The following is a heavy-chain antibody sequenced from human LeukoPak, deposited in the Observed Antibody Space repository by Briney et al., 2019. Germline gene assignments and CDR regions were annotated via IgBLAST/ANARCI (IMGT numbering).Heavy chain of an antibody. J-gene: IGHJ6*03. Sequence: GGSLRLSCAASGFTFSSYSMNWVRQAPGKGLGWASSISSSSSYIYYADSVKGRFTISRDNAKNSLYLQMNSLRAEDTAVYYCARDEVGELPYYYYYMDVWGKGTTVTVSS. V-gene: IGHV3-21*01. D-gene: IGHD3-10*01. CDR3: ARDEVGELPYYYYYMDV. CDR2: ISSSSSYI. CDR1: GFTFSSYS.